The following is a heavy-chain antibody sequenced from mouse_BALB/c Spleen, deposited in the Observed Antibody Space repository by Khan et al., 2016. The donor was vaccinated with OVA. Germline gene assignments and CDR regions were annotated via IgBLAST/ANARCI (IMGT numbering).Heavy chain of an antibody. D-gene: IGHD2-1*01. J-gene: IGHJ3*01. CDR2: INPGRGGT. CDR1: GYAFTNYL. CDR3: ARGGYGTVAY. Sequence: QVQLQQPGAGLVRPGTSVQVSCKASGYAFTNYLIEWVKQRPGQGLEWIGMINPGRGGTNYNEKFKGKATLTADKSSSTAYMQLSSLTSDDSAVYFFARGGYGTVAYWGQGTLVTVSA. V-gene: IGHV1-54*01.